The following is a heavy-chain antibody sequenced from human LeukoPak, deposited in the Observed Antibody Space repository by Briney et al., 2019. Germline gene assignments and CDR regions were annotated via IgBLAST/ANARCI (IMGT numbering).Heavy chain of an antibody. V-gene: IGHV4-59*01. CDR3: ATRPSDGSWYGVFDF. Sequence: PSETLSLIRSVSGVSMTGYYWSWIRQAPGKAPEWIGYIYSSGSTNYNPSLTSRVTMSLVASKNQFALKLPFVTAADTAVYYCATRPSDGSWYGVFDFWSRGTLVTVSS. D-gene: IGHD3-10*01. CDR2: IYSSGST. CDR1: GVSMTGYY. J-gene: IGHJ4*01.